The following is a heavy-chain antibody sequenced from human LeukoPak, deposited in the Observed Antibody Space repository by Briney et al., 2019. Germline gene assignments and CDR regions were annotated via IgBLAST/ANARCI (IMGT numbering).Heavy chain of an antibody. CDR3: ATPSGSNKGGLKY. Sequence: SETLSLTCTVSGXSISSSSYYWGWIRQPPGKGLEWIGSIYYSGSTYYNPSLKSRVTISVDTSKNQFSLKLSSVTAADTAVYYCATPSGSNKGGLKYWGQGTLVTVSS. CDR2: IYYSGST. J-gene: IGHJ4*02. D-gene: IGHD1-26*01. V-gene: IGHV4-39*01. CDR1: GXSISSSSYY.